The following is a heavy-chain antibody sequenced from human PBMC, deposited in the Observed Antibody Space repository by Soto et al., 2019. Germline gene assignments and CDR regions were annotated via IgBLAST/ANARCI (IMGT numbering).Heavy chain of an antibody. CDR3: ARQDATMGYYAFWSGFPVAH. J-gene: IGHJ4*02. V-gene: IGHV4-39*01. CDR2: IYYAGDT. CDR1: GGSISSSSYY. D-gene: IGHD3-3*01. Sequence: SETLSLTCTVSGGSISSSSYYWGWIRQSPGKGLEWIGSIYYAGDTQYNPSLKSRVNLSVDRSNNQFSLKVTSVTAADTAVYYCARQDATMGYYAFWSGFPVAHWGQATLVTVSP.